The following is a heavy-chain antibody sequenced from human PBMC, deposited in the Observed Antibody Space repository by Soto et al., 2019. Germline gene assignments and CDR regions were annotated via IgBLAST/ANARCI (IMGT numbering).Heavy chain of an antibody. D-gene: IGHD3-22*01. CDR3: ARGGGSGYYTIDD. Sequence: GGSLRLSCAASGFTFSGYYMSWIRQAPGKGLEWVSYISSSSSYTNYADSVKGRFTISRDNAKNSLYLQMNSLRAEDTAVYYCARGGGSGYYTIDDWGQGTLVTVSS. CDR1: GFTFSGYY. V-gene: IGHV3-11*05. J-gene: IGHJ4*02. CDR2: ISSSSSYT.